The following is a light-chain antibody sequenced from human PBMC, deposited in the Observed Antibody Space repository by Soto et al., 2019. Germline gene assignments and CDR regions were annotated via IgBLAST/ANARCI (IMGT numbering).Light chain of an antibody. V-gene: IGKV3-15*01. J-gene: IGKJ1*01. CDR1: QSVSSN. CDR3: QQYNKWPLWT. Sequence: EVVITQSPATLSVSPGEGATLSCRASQSVSSNLAWYQQKPGQAPRLLIYGASTRATDIPARVRGSGSETDFTPPISSPQCEDCAVYYCQQYNKWPLWTFGQGTKVEIK. CDR2: GAS.